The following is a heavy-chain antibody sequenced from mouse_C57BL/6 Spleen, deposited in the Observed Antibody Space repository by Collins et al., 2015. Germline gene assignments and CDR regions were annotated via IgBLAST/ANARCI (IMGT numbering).Heavy chain of an antibody. D-gene: IGHD2-4*01. Sequence: LQQSGAELMKPGASVKISCKATGYTFTSYWIEWVKERPGHGLEWIGEILPGSGSTYYNEKFKGKATFTADTSSDTAYMQLSSLTSEDSAVYYCARGDDYDGFVYWGQGTLVTVSA. CDR1: GYTFTSYW. V-gene: IGHV1-9*01. CDR2: ILPGSGST. CDR3: ARGDDYDGFVY. J-gene: IGHJ3*01.